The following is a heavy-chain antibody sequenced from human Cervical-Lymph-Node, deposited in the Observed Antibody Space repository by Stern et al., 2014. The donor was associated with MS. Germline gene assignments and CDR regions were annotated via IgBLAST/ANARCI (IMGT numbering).Heavy chain of an antibody. Sequence: VQLVQSGGGLVQPGGSLRLSCAASGFTFSSYWMHWVRQAPGKGLVWVSRINGDGIRITYADSVKGRFTISRDNAKNTLYLQMNSLRAEDTAVYYCATVGFDIWGQGTMVTVSS. D-gene: IGHD1-26*01. CDR3: ATVGFDI. J-gene: IGHJ3*02. CDR2: INGDGIRI. CDR1: GFTFSSYW. V-gene: IGHV3-74*02.